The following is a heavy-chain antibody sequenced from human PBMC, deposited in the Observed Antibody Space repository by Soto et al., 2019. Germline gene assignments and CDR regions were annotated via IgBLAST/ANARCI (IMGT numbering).Heavy chain of an antibody. J-gene: IGHJ4*02. CDR3: ARDQSSDYYAY. CDR2: IWYDGGNK. CDR1: GFTFSSYD. D-gene: IGHD3-22*01. Sequence: PWVPLRLSCAASGFTFSSYDMHCFRQAPGKGLEWVAVIWYDGGNKYYADSVKGRFTISRDNSKNTLYLQMNSLRAEDTAVYYCARDQSSDYYAYWGQGTLVTVSS. V-gene: IGHV3-33*01.